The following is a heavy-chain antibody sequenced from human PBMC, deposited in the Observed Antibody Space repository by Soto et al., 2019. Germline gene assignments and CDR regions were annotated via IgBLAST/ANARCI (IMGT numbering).Heavy chain of an antibody. D-gene: IGHD2-21*02. J-gene: IGHJ6*02. V-gene: IGHV1-69*02. CDR3: ARRRYCGVDCYNKFYYGMAV. Sequence: QVQLVQSGAEVRKPGSSVEVSCMASGSTFSSYTVNWVRQAPGQGLEWIGRIIPVLGVTHYARRFQGRVTITADSSRXTXYXXLTGLTSEDTAVYYCARRRYCGVDCYNKFYYGMAVWGQGTPVTVSS. CDR1: GSTFSSYT. CDR2: IIPVLGVT.